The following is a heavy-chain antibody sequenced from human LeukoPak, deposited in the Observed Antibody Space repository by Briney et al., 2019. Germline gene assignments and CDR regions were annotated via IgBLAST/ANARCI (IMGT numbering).Heavy chain of an antibody. CDR3: ARDKGGVRGVNWFDP. Sequence: GGSLRLSCAASGFTFSSYSMNWVRQAPGKGLEWVSSISSSSSYIYYADSVKGRFTISRDNAKNSLYLQMNSLRAEDTAVYYCARDKGGVRGVNWFDPWGQGTLVTVSS. CDR2: ISSSSSYI. D-gene: IGHD2-15*01. CDR1: GFTFSSYS. J-gene: IGHJ5*02. V-gene: IGHV3-21*01.